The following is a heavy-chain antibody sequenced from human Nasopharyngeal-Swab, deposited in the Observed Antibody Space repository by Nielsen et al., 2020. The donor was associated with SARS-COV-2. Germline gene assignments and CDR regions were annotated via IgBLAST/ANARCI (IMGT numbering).Heavy chain of an antibody. D-gene: IGHD6-13*01. J-gene: IGHJ4*02. CDR2: LNPNTGVA. CDR1: GYTFSDYF. CDR3: AREKQLVRPFDY. Sequence: ASVKVSCKTSGYTFSDYFLHWVREAPGQGLEWMGRLNPNTGVANYAQKFQGRVTMTRDTSLSTGYMELSSLRSDDTAVYYCAREKQLVRPFDYWGQGTLVTVSS. V-gene: IGHV1-2*06.